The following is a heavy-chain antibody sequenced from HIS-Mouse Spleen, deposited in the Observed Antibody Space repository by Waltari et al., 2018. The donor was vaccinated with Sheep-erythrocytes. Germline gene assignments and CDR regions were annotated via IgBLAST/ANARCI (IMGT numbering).Heavy chain of an antibody. CDR1: GGSFSGYY. CDR2: INHSGST. Sequence: QVQLQQWGAGLLKPSETLSLTCAVYGGSFSGYYWSWIRQPPGKGLEWIGEINHSGSTNYTRSLKSRVTRSVDTSKNQFSLKLSSVTAADTAVYYCARGGRRTGFDYWGQGTLVTVSS. CDR3: ARGGRRTGFDY. V-gene: IGHV4-34*01. D-gene: IGHD3-9*01. J-gene: IGHJ4*02.